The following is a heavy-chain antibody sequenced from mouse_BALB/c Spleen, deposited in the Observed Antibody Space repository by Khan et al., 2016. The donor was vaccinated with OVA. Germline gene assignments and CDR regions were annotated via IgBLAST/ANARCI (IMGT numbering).Heavy chain of an antibody. V-gene: IGHV1-20*02. CDR3: ARIYGSDFDY. D-gene: IGHD1-1*01. Sequence: VQLKQSGPELVKPGASVKISCKASGYSFTGYFMHWVMQSHGKSLEWIGRINPHIGETLYNQKFKDKATLTVDESSSTAHMELRSLASEDSAVYYCARIYGSDFDYWGQGTTLTGSS. J-gene: IGHJ2*01. CDR1: GYSFTGYF. CDR2: INPHIGET.